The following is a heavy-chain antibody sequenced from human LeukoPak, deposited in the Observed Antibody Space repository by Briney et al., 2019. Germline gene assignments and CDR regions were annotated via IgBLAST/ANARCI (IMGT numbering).Heavy chain of an antibody. CDR2: INHSGST. CDR3: ARLKTYYPLYSVGNYYYCYMDV. V-gene: IGHV4-34*01. Sequence: SETLSLTCAVYGGSFSGYYWSWIRQPPGKGLEWIGEINHSGSTNYNPSLKSRVTISVDTSKNQFSLKLSSVTAADTAVYYCARLKTYYPLYSVGNYYYCYMDVWGKGTTVTISS. J-gene: IGHJ6*03. D-gene: IGHD3-22*01. CDR1: GGSFSGYY.